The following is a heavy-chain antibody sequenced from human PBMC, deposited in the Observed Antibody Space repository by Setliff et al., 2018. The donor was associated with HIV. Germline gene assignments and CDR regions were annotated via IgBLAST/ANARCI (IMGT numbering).Heavy chain of an antibody. CDR1: RDSINGHW. V-gene: IGHV4-34*01. CDR3: AREGDGIDF. Sequence: SETLSLTCTVSRDSINGHWWSWIRQPPGKGLEWTGEINHSGSTNYNPSLKSRVTISVEASKNQISLKLTAVTAADSAVYYCAREGDGIDFWGQGTLVTVSS. J-gene: IGHJ4*02. D-gene: IGHD2-21*02. CDR2: INHSGST.